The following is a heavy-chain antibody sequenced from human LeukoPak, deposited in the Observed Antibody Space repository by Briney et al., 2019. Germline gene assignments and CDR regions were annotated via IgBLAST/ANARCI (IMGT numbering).Heavy chain of an antibody. CDR2: IYTSGST. V-gene: IGHV4-4*07. D-gene: IGHD6-6*01. CDR1: GGSISSYY. J-gene: IGHJ6*03. Sequence: SGTLSLTCTVSGGSISSYYWSWIRPPAGKGLEWIGRIYTSGSTNYNPSLKSGVTMSVDTSKNHFSLNLSSVTAADTAVYYCARVAEQLVRTVRIYYYYYMDVWGKGTTVTVSS. CDR3: ARVAEQLVRTVRIYYYYYMDV.